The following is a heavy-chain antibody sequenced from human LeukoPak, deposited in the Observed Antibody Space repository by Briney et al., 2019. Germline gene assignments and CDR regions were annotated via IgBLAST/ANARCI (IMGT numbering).Heavy chain of an antibody. J-gene: IGHJ4*02. CDR1: SGSISSGSYY. CDR2: IYTSGST. Sequence: SETLSLTCTVSSGSISSGSYYWSWIRQPAGKGLEWIGRIYTSGSTNYNPSLKSRVTISVDTSKSQFSLKLSSVTAADTAVYYCAREKPYYDFWSGYPDYWGQGTLVTVSS. CDR3: AREKPYYDFWSGYPDY. D-gene: IGHD3-3*01. V-gene: IGHV4-61*02.